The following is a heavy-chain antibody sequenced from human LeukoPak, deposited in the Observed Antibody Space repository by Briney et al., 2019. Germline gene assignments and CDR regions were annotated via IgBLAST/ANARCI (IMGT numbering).Heavy chain of an antibody. V-gene: IGHV3-30*18. CDR1: GFTFSSYG. Sequence: GRSLRLSCAASGFTFSSYGMHWVRQAPGKGLEWVAVISYDGSNKNYADSVRGRFTISRDNSKNTLYLQMNSLRAEDTAAYYCAKDMSCSSISCPLDYWGQGTLVTVSS. CDR2: ISYDGSNK. D-gene: IGHD2-2*01. CDR3: AKDMSCSSISCPLDY. J-gene: IGHJ4*02.